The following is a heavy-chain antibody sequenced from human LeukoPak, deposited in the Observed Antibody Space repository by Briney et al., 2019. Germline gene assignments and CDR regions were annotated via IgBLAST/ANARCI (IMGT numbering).Heavy chain of an antibody. D-gene: IGHD6-19*01. J-gene: IGHJ4*02. Sequence: GGSLRLSCAASGFTFGAYYMSWVRQAPGKGLEWVANIRGDGRETFYADPLRGRFSIFRDNARNSVSLQMNSLSAEDTGVYYCARESAVGYGSFDYWGQGTLVTVSS. CDR1: GFTFGAYY. CDR2: IRGDGRET. V-gene: IGHV3-7*03. CDR3: ARESAVGYGSFDY.